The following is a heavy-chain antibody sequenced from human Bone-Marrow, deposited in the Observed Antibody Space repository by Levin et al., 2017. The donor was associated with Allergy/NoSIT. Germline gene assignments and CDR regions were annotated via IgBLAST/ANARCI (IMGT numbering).Heavy chain of an antibody. CDR1: GFTFSNYG. V-gene: IGHV3-33*01. D-gene: IGHD1-1*01. CDR2: MWFDGSNK. CDR3: VRGSNTGYYYGMDV. Sequence: GESLKISCAAPGFTFSNYGMYWVRQAPDKGLEWVAVMWFDGSNKYYADSVKGRFNISRDNFKNTLYLQMDSLRVEDTGVYYCVRGSNTGYYYGMDVWGQGTTVTVSS. J-gene: IGHJ6*02.